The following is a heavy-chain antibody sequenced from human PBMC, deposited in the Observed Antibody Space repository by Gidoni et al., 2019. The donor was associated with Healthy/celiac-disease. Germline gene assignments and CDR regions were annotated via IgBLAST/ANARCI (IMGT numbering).Heavy chain of an antibody. D-gene: IGHD5-18*01. V-gene: IGHV4-39*07. J-gene: IGHJ4*02. CDR2: IYYSGST. CDR3: ARDFGGYSYGAIDY. Sequence: QLQLQESGPGLVKPSETLSLTCTVSGGSIRSSSYHWGWIRPPPGKGLEWIGSIYYSGSTYYNPSLKSRVTISVDTSKNQFSLKLSSVTAADTAVYYCARDFGGYSYGAIDYWGQGTLVTVSS. CDR1: GGSIRSSSYH.